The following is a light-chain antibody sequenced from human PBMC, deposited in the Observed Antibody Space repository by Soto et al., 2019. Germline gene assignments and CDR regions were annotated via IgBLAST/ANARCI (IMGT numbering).Light chain of an antibody. CDR2: GAS. CDR3: QQYNNWPAIT. CDR1: QSVSSSY. Sequence: EIVLTQFPGTLSLSPCERATLSCRTSQSVSSSYLAWYQQKPGQAPRLLIYGASTRAPGIPARFSGFGSGTDFTLTISSLQSEDFAIYYCQQYNNWPAITFGQGTRLEIK. J-gene: IGKJ5*01. V-gene: IGKV3D-15*01.